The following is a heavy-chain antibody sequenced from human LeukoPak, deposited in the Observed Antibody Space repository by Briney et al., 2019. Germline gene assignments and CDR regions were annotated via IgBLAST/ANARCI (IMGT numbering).Heavy chain of an antibody. CDR1: GFTFSIYW. J-gene: IGHJ4*02. CDR2: IKEDGSEK. CDR3: ASGRQLGY. Sequence: GGSLRLSCVASGFTFSIYWMSWVRQAPGKGLEWVANIKEDGSEKYYVASVKGRFTISRDNAKNSLYLQMNSLRAEDTAVYYCASGRQLGYWGQGTLVTVSS. D-gene: IGHD3-16*01. V-gene: IGHV3-7*01.